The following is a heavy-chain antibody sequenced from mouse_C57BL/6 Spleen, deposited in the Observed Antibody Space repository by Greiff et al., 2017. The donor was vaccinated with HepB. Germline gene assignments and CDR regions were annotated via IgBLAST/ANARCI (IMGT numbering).Heavy chain of an antibody. D-gene: IGHD1-1*01. CDR1: GYTFTSYW. V-gene: IGHV1-52*01. CDR3: ARARITTVVFDY. CDR2: IDPSDSET. J-gene: IGHJ2*01. Sequence: VQLQQPGAELVRPGSSVKLSCKASGYTFTSYWMHWVKQRPIQGLEWIGNIDPSDSETHYNQKFKDKATLTVDKSSSTAYMQLSSLTSEDSAVYYCARARITTVVFDYWGQGTTLTVSS.